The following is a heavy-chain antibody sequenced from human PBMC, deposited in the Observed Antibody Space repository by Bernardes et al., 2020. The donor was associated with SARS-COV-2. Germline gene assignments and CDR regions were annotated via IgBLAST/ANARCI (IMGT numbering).Heavy chain of an antibody. V-gene: IGHV3-30*18. Sequence: GGSLRLSCEASGFTFNNFGMHWVRQAPGKGLEWVAVISYEGSIQHYADSVKGRFTISRDNSKNTLYLEMNSLRAEDTAVYYCAKELAYGTTWRDYKYYFGMDVWGRGTTVTVSS. CDR1: GFTFNNFG. J-gene: IGHJ6*02. CDR2: ISYEGSIQ. CDR3: AKELAYGTTWRDYKYYFGMDV. D-gene: IGHD2-8*01.